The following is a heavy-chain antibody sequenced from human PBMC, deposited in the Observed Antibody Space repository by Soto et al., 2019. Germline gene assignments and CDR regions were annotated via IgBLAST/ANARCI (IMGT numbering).Heavy chain of an antibody. CDR2: ISSSGSNR. CDR3: ARGQGLVRGAFDI. Sequence: GSLRLSSAASVITFSSYEMNCFRQAAGKGLEWISYISSSGSNRYYAHSVKCRFTISRDTAKNSLYLQMNSLRAEDTAVYYCARGQGLVRGAFDIWGQGTMVPGSS. V-gene: IGHV3-48*03. D-gene: IGHD6-19*01. J-gene: IGHJ3*02. CDR1: VITFSSYE.